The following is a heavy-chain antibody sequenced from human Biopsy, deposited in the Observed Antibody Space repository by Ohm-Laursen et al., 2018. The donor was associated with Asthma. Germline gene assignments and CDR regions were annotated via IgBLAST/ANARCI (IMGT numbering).Heavy chain of an antibody. CDR3: ARGDSSNWSHYYFDY. J-gene: IGHJ4*02. CDR2: IYSGGTS. V-gene: IGHV3-53*01. CDR1: GFAASRDY. Sequence: SLRLSCAAPGFAASRDYIFWVRQAPGKGLEWVSVIYSGGTSHTADSVRGRFTISRDYSKNTLYLQMHSLRAEDTAVYYCARGDSSNWSHYYFDYWGQGTLVTVSS. D-gene: IGHD3-22*01.